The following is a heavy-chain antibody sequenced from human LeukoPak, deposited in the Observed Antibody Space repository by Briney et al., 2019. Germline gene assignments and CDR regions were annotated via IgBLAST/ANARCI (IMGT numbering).Heavy chain of an antibody. CDR2: ISSSGSTI. CDR1: GFTFSDYY. CDR3: ARYPVYCSGGSCYSNYYYGMDV. Sequence: GGSLRLSCAASGFTFSDYYMSWIRQAPGKGLEWVSYISSSGSTIYYADSVKGRFTISRDNAKNSLYLQMNSLRAVDTAVYYCARYPVYCSGGSCYSNYYYGMDVWGQGTTVTVSS. D-gene: IGHD2-15*01. V-gene: IGHV3-11*01. J-gene: IGHJ6*02.